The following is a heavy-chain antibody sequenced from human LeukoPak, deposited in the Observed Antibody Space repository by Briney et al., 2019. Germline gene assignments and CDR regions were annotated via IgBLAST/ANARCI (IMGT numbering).Heavy chain of an antibody. V-gene: IGHV1-69*05. D-gene: IGHD3-10*01. J-gene: IGHJ5*02. Sequence: GASVKVSCKASGGTFSSYAISWVRQAPGQGLEWMGGIIPIFGTANYAQKFQGRVTITTDESTSTAYMELSSLRSDDTAVYYCARATSITMVRGVIRGFDPWGQGTLVTVSS. CDR2: IIPIFGTA. CDR3: ARATSITMVRGVIRGFDP. CDR1: GGTFSSYA.